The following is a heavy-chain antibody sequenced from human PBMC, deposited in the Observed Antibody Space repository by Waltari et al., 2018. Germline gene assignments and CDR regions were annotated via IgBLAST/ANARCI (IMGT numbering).Heavy chain of an antibody. J-gene: IGHJ4*02. CDR3: ARVRNSGSNLCGDYLPFGDY. CDR1: GYTFTGYY. Sequence: GQSGAEVKKPGASVKVSCKASGYTFTGYYMHWVRQAPGQGLEWVGWINPNSGGTNSAQKFQGRVTMTRDTSISTAYMELSRLRSDDTAVYYCARVRNSGSNLCGDYLPFGDYWGQGTLVTVSS. V-gene: IGHV1-2*02. D-gene: IGHD4-17*01. CDR2: INPNSGGT.